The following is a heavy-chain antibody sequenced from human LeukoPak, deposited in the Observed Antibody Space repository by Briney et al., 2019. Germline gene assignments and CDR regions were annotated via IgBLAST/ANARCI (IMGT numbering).Heavy chain of an antibody. V-gene: IGHV4-34*01. CDR2: INHSGST. D-gene: IGHD3-3*01. CDR1: GGSFSGYY. CDR3: ARTLNYDFWSGYYT. J-gene: IGHJ5*02. Sequence: SETLSLTCAVYGGSFSGYYWSWIRQPPGKGLEWIGEINHSGSTNYNPSLKSRVTISVDTSKNQFSLKLSSVTAADTAVYYCARTLNYDFWSGYYTWGQGTLVTVSS.